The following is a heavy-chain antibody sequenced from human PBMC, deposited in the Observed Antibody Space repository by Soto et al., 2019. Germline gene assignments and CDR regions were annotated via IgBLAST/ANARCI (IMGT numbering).Heavy chain of an antibody. V-gene: IGHV1-18*01. CDR1: GYTFTSYG. CDR3: ARSDYYDSSGYPYGMDV. D-gene: IGHD3-22*01. CDR2: ISAYNGNT. Sequence: QVQLVQSGAEVKKPGASVKVSCKASGYTFTSYGISWVRQAPGQGLEWMGWISAYNGNTNYAQKLQGRVTMTTDTSXSXDYMELRSLRSDDTAVYYCARSDYYDSSGYPYGMDVWGQGTTVTVSS. J-gene: IGHJ6*02.